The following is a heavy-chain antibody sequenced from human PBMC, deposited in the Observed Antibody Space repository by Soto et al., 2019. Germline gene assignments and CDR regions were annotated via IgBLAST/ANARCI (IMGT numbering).Heavy chain of an antibody. V-gene: IGHV1-46*03. Sequence: ASVKVSCKASGYTFTSYYMHRVRQAPGQGLERMGIINPSGGSTSYAQKFQGRVTMTRDTSTSTVYMELSSLRSEDTAVYYCAMKQLGGPLDYWGQGTLVTVSS. CDR3: AMKQLGGPLDY. D-gene: IGHD6-6*01. J-gene: IGHJ4*02. CDR1: GYTFTSYY. CDR2: INPSGGST.